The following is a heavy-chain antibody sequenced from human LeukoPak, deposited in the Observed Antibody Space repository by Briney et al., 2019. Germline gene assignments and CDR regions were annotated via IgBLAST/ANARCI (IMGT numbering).Heavy chain of an antibody. J-gene: IGHJ4*02. D-gene: IGHD3-22*01. CDR1: GFTFSSYW. Sequence: PGGSLRLSCAASGFTFSSYWMSWVRQAPGKGLEWVSYISSSGSTIYYADSVKGRFTISRDNAKNSLYLQMNSLRAEDTAVYYCARGLILYDSSGYYHYWGQGTLVTVSS. V-gene: IGHV3-48*04. CDR2: ISSSGSTI. CDR3: ARGLILYDSSGYYHY.